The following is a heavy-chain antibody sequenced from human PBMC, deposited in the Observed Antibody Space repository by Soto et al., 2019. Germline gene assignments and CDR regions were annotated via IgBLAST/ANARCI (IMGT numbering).Heavy chain of an antibody. D-gene: IGHD3-10*01. J-gene: IGHJ4*02. CDR3: ARGQWFGDVLKFFDY. CDR1: GGSFSGYY. Sequence: TSETLSFTCAVYGGSFSGYYWSWIRQPPGKGLEWIGEINHSGSTNYNPSLKSRVTISVDTSKNQFSLKLSSVTAADTAVYYCARGQWFGDVLKFFDYWGQGTLVTVSS. V-gene: IGHV4-34*01. CDR2: INHSGST.